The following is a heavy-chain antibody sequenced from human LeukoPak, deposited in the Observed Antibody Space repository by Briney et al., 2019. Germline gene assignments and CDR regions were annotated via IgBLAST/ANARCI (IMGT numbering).Heavy chain of an antibody. D-gene: IGHD3-10*01. CDR3: AKVVAQGVNYYYYGMDV. J-gene: IGHJ6*02. Sequence: GGSLRLSCAASGFTFSSYGMHWVRQAPGKGLEWVAVISYDGSNKYYADSVKGRFTISRDNSKNTLYLQMNSLRAEDTAVYYCAKVVAQGVNYYYYGMDVWGQGTTVTVSS. V-gene: IGHV3-30*18. CDR1: GFTFSSYG. CDR2: ISYDGSNK.